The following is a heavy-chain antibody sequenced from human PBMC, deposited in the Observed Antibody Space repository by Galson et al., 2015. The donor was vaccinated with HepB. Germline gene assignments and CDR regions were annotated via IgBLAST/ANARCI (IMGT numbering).Heavy chain of an antibody. CDR3: ARGEYYYDSSGYKA. J-gene: IGHJ5*02. CDR1: GGSVSSGSYY. CDR2: IYYSGST. Sequence: LSLTCTVSGGSVSSGSYYWSWIRQPPGKGLEWIGYIYYSGSTNYNPSLKSRVTISVDTSKNQFTLKLSSVTAADTAVYYCARGEYYYDSSGYKAWGQGTLVTVSS. V-gene: IGHV4-61*01. D-gene: IGHD3-22*01.